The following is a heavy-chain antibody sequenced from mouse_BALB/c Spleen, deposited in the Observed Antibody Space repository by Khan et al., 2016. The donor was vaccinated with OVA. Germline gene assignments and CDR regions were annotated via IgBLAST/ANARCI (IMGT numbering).Heavy chain of an antibody. D-gene: IGHD4-1*02. Sequence: QIQLVQSGPELKKPGETVKISCKASGYTFTNYGMNWVKQAPGKGLKWMGWINTYTGEPTYADDFTGRSAFSLATSASTAYLQIQNLNSEDTATYFCARSNSYWYFGVWGAGTTVTVSS. CDR1: GYTFTNYG. CDR2: INTYTGEP. V-gene: IGHV9-3-1*01. CDR3: ARSNSYWYFGV. J-gene: IGHJ1*01.